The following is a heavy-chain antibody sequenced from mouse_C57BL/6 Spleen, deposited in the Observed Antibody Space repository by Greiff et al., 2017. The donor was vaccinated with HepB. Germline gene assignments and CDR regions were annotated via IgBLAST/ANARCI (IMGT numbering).Heavy chain of an antibody. J-gene: IGHJ2*01. V-gene: IGHV5-17*01. CDR2: ISSGSSTN. Sequence: EVKLMESGGGLVKPGGSLKLSCAASGFTFSDYGMHWVRQAPEKGLEWVAYISSGSSTNYYADTVKGRFTISRDNAKNTLFLQMTSLRSEDTAMYYCARGDGSSYRYFDYWGQGTTLTVSS. CDR3: ARGDGSSYRYFDY. CDR1: GFTFSDYG. D-gene: IGHD1-1*01.